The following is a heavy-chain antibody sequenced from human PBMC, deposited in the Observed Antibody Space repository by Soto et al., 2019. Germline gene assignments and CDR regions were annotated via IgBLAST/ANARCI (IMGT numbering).Heavy chain of an antibody. CDR1: GDSISSSSQY. CDR2: VCSGGST. CDR3: ARSWYYGSGSYSGMDV. J-gene: IGHJ6*02. Sequence: SETLSLTCSVSGDSISSSSQYRGWIRQPTGKGLEWIASVCSGGSTYYNPSLKSRVTIFVDTSKNQFSLKLSPVTATDTAVYYCARSWYYGSGSYSGMDVWGQGTTVT. V-gene: IGHV4-39*01. D-gene: IGHD3-10*01.